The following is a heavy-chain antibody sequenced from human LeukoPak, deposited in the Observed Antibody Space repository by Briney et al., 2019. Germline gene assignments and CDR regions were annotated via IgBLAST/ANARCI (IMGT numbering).Heavy chain of an antibody. Sequence: ASVKVSCKASGYTFTSYNMHWVRQAPGQGLEWMGVINPGGAATSYAQKFQGRVTMTRDTSTSTVYMELSSLRSEDTAVYYCARSRITMIVVGKSFDYWGQGTLVTVSS. CDR2: INPGGAAT. J-gene: IGHJ4*02. V-gene: IGHV1-46*01. CDR1: GYTFTSYN. CDR3: ARSRITMIVVGKSFDY. D-gene: IGHD3-22*01.